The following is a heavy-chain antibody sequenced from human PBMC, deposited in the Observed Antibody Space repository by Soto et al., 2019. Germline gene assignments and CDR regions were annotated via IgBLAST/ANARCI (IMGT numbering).Heavy chain of an antibody. CDR2: ISWNSGSL. CDR1: GFIFDYYG. D-gene: IGHD2-15*01. Sequence: PGGSLRLSCAASGFIFDYYGMHWVXQSPGKGLEWVSGISWNSGSLAYAGSVKGRFAISRDNAKNSLYLQMNSLRAEDTDLYYCARNIKRYFYYGMDVWGQGTTVTVSS. CDR3: ARNIKRYFYYGMDV. J-gene: IGHJ6*02. V-gene: IGHV3-9*01.